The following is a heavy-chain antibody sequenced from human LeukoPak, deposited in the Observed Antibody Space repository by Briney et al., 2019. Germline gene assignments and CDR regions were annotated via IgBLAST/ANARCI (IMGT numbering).Heavy chain of an antibody. Sequence: SETLSLTCTVSSGSISTSNYYWGWIRQPPGKGLEWIGSIYYSGSTYYNPSLKSRVTISVDTSKNQFSLKLSSVTAADTAVYYCARHEGGNYYDSSGYYALDYWGQGTLVTVSS. V-gene: IGHV4-39*01. CDR1: SGSISTSNYY. CDR2: IYYSGST. D-gene: IGHD3-22*01. J-gene: IGHJ4*02. CDR3: ARHEGGNYYDSSGYYALDY.